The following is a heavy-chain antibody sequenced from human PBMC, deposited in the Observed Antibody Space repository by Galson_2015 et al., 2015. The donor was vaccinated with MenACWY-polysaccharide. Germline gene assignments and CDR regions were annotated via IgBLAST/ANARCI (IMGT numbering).Heavy chain of an antibody. CDR2: ISYDGSNK. J-gene: IGHJ6*02. CDR1: GFTFSSYG. D-gene: IGHD2-15*01. V-gene: IGHV3-30*18. Sequence: SLRLSCAASGFTFSSYGMHWVRQAPGKGLEWVAVISYDGSNKYYADSVKGRFTISRDNSKNTLYLQMNSMRAEDTAVYYCAKDRKRYFSGCCCYPPQVSYYYFMAVWGHGTTVTVSS. CDR3: AKDRKRYFSGCCCYPPQVSYYYFMAV.